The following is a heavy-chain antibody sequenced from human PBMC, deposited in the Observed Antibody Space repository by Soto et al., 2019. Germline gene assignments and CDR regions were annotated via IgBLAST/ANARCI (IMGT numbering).Heavy chain of an antibody. V-gene: IGHV2-5*02. Sequence: QITLKESGPTLVDPTQTLTLTCSFSGFSLSTYRVGVAWIRQPPGKALEWLAIIYWDDDRRYSPSLKTRLAITQDTSKNQVVLTMTNLDPGDTATYYCAHIMITYGGVSALDAFDIWGQGTMVTVSS. CDR3: AHIMITYGGVSALDAFDI. CDR2: IYWDDDR. CDR1: GFSLSTYRVG. J-gene: IGHJ3*02. D-gene: IGHD3-16*01.